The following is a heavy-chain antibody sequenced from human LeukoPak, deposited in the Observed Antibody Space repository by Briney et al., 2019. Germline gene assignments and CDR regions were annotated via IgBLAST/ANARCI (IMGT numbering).Heavy chain of an antibody. CDR3: ASYDFWSGYFDY. V-gene: IGHV4-59*01. CDR2: IYYSGST. D-gene: IGHD3-3*01. Sequence: SETLSLTRTVSGGSISSYYWSWIRQPPGKGLEWIGYIYYSGSTNYNPSLKSRITISVDTSKNQFSLKLSSVTAADTAVYYCASYDFWSGYFDYWGQGTLVTVSS. CDR1: GGSISSYY. J-gene: IGHJ4*02.